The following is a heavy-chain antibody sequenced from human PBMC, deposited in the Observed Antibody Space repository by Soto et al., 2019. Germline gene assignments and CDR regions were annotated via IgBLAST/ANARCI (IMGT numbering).Heavy chain of an antibody. D-gene: IGHD5-12*01. J-gene: IGHJ5*02. V-gene: IGHV3-33*08. CDR3: ARDGGCRDGYTVGCNWFDP. CDR2: IWYDGSNK. Sequence: PGESLKISCAASGFTFSSYAMHWVRQAPGKGLEWVAVIWYDGSNKYYADSVKGRFTISRDNSKNTLYLQMNSLRAEDTAVYYCARDGGCRDGYTVGCNWFDPWGQGTLVTVSS. CDR1: GFTFSSYA.